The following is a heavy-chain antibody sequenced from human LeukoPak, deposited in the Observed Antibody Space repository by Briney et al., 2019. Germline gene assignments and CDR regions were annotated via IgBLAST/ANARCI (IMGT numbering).Heavy chain of an antibody. J-gene: IGHJ4*02. V-gene: IGHV4-59*12. CDR1: GGSIRSYY. Sequence: SETLSLTCTVSGGSIRSYYWTWIRQPPGKGLEWTGYIYYTGTTNYNPSLKSRVTISVDTSKNQFSLKLSSVTAADTAVYYCARGSSGIAAAGTCDYWGQGTLVTVSS. D-gene: IGHD6-13*01. CDR3: ARGSSGIAAAGTCDY. CDR2: IYYTGTT.